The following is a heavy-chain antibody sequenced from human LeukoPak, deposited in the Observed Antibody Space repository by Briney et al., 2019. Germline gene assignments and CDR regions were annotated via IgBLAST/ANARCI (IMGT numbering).Heavy chain of an antibody. J-gene: IGHJ4*02. D-gene: IGHD5-18*01. CDR1: GFTFSSYW. V-gene: IGHV3-74*01. CDR3: ASDEVYGYIPD. Sequence: GESLTLSCAASGFTFSSYWMHWVRQAPGKGLVWVSCINSHGSSTTYADSVKGRFTISRHNPKNTLYLQMNSLRAEDTAVYYCASDEVYGYIPDWGQGPLVTVSS. CDR2: INSHGSST.